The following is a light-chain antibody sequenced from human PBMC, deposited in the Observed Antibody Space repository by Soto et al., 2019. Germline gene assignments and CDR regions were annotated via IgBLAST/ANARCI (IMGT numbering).Light chain of an antibody. J-gene: IGKJ1*01. CDR2: GAS. CDR3: QQSYNTPWT. Sequence: DIQMTQSPSSLSAPAGDRVTITCRASQTIGTYLNWYQQQPGKAPKLLIYGASTLQTGVPSRFSGGGSGTDFTLTINSLQPEDSATYFCQQSYNTPWTFGQGTKVEVK. CDR1: QTIGTY. V-gene: IGKV1-39*01.